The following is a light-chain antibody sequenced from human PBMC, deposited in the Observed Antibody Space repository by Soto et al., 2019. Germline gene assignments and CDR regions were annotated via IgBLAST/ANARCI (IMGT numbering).Light chain of an antibody. CDR3: QEYGGSTMT. Sequence: EIVLTQSPGTLSLSPGERATLSCRASQTITSTYLAWYQQKPGQAPRLLIYRASSRGTGIPDRFSGGGSGTDFTLTISRLEPEDVAVYYCQEYGGSTMTFGQGTRLEIK. CDR2: RAS. CDR1: QTITSTY. J-gene: IGKJ5*01. V-gene: IGKV3-20*01.